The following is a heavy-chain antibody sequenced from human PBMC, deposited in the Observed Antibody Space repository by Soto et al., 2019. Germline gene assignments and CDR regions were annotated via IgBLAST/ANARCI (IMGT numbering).Heavy chain of an antibody. CDR3: VRVLKSIGWDNDVFDI. D-gene: IGHD6-19*01. CDR2: IHFDGSTT. V-gene: IGHV3-74*01. CDR1: GFTFSSYW. J-gene: IGHJ3*02. Sequence: PGGSLRLSCAASGFTFSSYWMHWVRQVPGKGLVWVSRIHFDGSTTHYADSVKGRFTISRDNAKNTLYLQMNSLRVEDTAVYYCVRVLKSIGWDNDVFDIWGQGTMVTVSS.